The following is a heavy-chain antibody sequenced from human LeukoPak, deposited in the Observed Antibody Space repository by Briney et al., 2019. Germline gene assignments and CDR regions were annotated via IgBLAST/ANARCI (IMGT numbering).Heavy chain of an antibody. J-gene: IGHJ4*02. V-gene: IGHV4-59*08. D-gene: IGHD6-13*01. CDR1: GGSISSYY. Sequence: SETLSLTCTVSGGSISSYYWSWIRQPPGKGLEWIGYIYYSGSTYYNPSLKSRVTISVDTSKNQFSLKLSSVTAADTAVYYCARAPVIAAAFDYWGQGTLVTVSS. CDR3: ARAPVIAAAFDY. CDR2: IYYSGST.